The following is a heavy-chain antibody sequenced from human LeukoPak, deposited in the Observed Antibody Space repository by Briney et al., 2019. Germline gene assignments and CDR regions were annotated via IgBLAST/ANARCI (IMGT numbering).Heavy chain of an antibody. J-gene: IGHJ4*02. V-gene: IGHV4-61*02. CDR1: GGSISSGSYY. Sequence: SETLSLTCTVSGGSISSGSYYWSWIRQPAGKGLEWIGRIYTSGSTNYNPSLKSRVTISVDTSKNQFSLKLSSVTAADTAVYYCARDGWDYGDFRFWGRGTLVTVSS. CDR3: ARDGWDYGDFRF. D-gene: IGHD4-17*01. CDR2: IYTSGST.